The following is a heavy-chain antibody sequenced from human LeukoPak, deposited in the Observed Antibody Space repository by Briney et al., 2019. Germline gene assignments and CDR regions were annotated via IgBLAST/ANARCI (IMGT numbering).Heavy chain of an antibody. CDR2: ISHIGRT. V-gene: IGHV4-59*11. J-gene: IGHJ5*02. CDR1: GDSFSSHY. D-gene: IGHD6-13*01. Sequence: SETLSLTCAVSGDSFSSHYWTWIRQSPGTGLEWIGYISHIGRTNYNPSLKSRVTISIDTSKNQFSLKLRSVTAADTAVYYCARDLVGIAADNWFDPWGQGTLVTVSS. CDR3: ARDLVGIAADNWFDP.